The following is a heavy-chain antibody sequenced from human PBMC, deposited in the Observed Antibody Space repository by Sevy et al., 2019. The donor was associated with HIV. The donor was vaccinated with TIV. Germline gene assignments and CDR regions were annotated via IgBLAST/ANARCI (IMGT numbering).Heavy chain of an antibody. Sequence: GGSLRLSCAAFGFTFTNAWMSWVRQAPGKGLEWVGRIKSKTDGGTKDYAAPGKGRFTISRDDSKNTLYLHMNSLKTEDTAVYYCTLEGLYCSGGSCYSEGFDSWGQGTLVTVSS. J-gene: IGHJ4*02. D-gene: IGHD2-15*01. CDR2: IKSKTDGGTK. CDR3: TLEGLYCSGGSCYSEGFDS. CDR1: GFTFTNAW. V-gene: IGHV3-15*01.